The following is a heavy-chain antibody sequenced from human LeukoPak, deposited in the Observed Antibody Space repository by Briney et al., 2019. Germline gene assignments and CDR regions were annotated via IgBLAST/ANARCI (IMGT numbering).Heavy chain of an antibody. CDR1: GGSISSCGYF. Sequence: SETLSLTCTVSGGSISSCGYFWSWIRQPPAKGREWIGYFCHSGSTYYNPSLKSRVTISVDRSKNQFSLKLSSVTAADTAVYYCARAIFSSSWYKAPPFDDWGQGTLVTVYS. D-gene: IGHD6-13*01. J-gene: IGHJ4*02. V-gene: IGHV4-30-2*01. CDR3: ARAIFSSSWYKAPPFDD. CDR2: FCHSGST.